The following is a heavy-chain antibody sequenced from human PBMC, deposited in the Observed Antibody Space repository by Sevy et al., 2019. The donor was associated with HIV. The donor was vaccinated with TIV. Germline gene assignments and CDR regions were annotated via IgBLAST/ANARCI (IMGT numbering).Heavy chain of an antibody. V-gene: IGHV3-23*01. Sequence: GGSLRLSCSASEFTFSSYAMSWVRQAPGKGLEWVSSISGSGGSTYYADSVKGRFTISRDKSKKALYLQMNSLRAEDTAVYYCAKGDASYYGMDVWGQGTTVTVSS. CDR1: EFTFSSYA. CDR2: ISGSGGST. J-gene: IGHJ6*02. CDR3: AKGDASYYGMDV. D-gene: IGHD1-26*01.